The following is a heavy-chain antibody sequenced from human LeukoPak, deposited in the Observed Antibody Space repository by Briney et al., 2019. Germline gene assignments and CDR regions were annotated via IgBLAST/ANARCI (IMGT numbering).Heavy chain of an antibody. CDR1: GYTFTVYY. Sequence: GASVTLSFTASGYTFTVYYMHWVRHAPGQGLEGMGWISAYNGHTNYAQKFQGRVTMTTDTSTSTAYMELRSLRSDDTAVYYCARGPIIGIEGIPATAYYYHIDVWGKGTTVTVSS. D-gene: IGHD2-15*01. CDR3: ARGPIIGIEGIPATAYYYHIDV. J-gene: IGHJ6*03. V-gene: IGHV1-18*04. CDR2: ISAYNGHT.